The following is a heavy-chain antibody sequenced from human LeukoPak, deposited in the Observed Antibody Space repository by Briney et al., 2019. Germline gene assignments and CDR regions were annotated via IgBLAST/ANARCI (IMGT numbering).Heavy chain of an antibody. V-gene: IGHV4-39*07. J-gene: IGHJ5*02. CDR2: MYYSGST. CDR3: ARGSNYYDSGKGWFDH. D-gene: IGHD3-10*01. Sequence: SETLSLTCTVSGGSISSISYYWGWIRQPPGKGLEWLVSMYYSGSTYNNPSLKSRVTISVDTSKNQFSLKLSSVTAADTAVYYCARGSNYYDSGKGWFDHWGQGTLVTVSS. CDR1: GGSISSISYY.